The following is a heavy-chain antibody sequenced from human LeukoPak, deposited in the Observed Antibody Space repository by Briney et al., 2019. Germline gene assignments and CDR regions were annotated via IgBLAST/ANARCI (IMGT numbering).Heavy chain of an antibody. D-gene: IGHD6-13*01. CDR3: ATGKYSSSWVDY. V-gene: IGHV4-4*02. Sequence: SETLSLTCAVSGGSISSSDWWSWVRQPPGKGLEWIGEIYHSGSTNYNPSLKSRVTISVDKSKNQFSLKLSSVTAADTAVYYCATGKYSSSWVDYWGQGTLVTVSS. CDR2: IYHSGST. CDR1: GGSISSSDW. J-gene: IGHJ4*02.